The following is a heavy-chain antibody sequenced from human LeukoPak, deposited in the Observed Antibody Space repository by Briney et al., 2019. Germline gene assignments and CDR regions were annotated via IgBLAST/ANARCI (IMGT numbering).Heavy chain of an antibody. D-gene: IGHD3-16*01. CDR2: INHNGNVN. Sequence: GGSLRLSCAVSGFTFSTYSMNWARQAPGKGLEWVASINHNGNVNYYVDSVKGRFTISRDNAKNSLYLQMSNLRAEDTAVYFCARGGGLDVWGQGATVTVSS. CDR1: GFTFSTYS. V-gene: IGHV3-7*03. J-gene: IGHJ6*02. CDR3: ARGGGLDV.